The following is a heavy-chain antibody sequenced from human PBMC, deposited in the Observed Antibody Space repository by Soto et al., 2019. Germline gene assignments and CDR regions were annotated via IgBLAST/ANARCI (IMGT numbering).Heavy chain of an antibody. D-gene: IGHD1-20*01. CDR3: AKYKKGPAWSAP. CDR2: IYYSGST. Sequence: SETLSLTCTVSGGSISSYYWSWIRQPPGKGLEWIGYIYYSGSTNYNPSLKSRVTISVDTSKNQFSLKLSSVTAADTAVYSGAKYKKGPAWSAPWGQGTLVPVSP. J-gene: IGHJ5*02. V-gene: IGHV4-59*01. CDR1: GGSISSYY.